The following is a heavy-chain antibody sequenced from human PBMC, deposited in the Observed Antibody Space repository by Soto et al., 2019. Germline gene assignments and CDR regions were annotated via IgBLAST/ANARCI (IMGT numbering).Heavy chain of an antibody. CDR3: AKVPEGHDAFDI. CDR2: MSYDGGKK. J-gene: IGHJ3*02. V-gene: IGHV3-30*18. Sequence: LRLSCAASGFTFSSYGMHWVRQAPGKGLEWVAVMSYDGGKKFYADSVKGRFTISRDNSKNTLYLQMNSLRTEDTAVYYCAKVPEGHDAFDIWGQGTMVTVSS. CDR1: GFTFSSYG.